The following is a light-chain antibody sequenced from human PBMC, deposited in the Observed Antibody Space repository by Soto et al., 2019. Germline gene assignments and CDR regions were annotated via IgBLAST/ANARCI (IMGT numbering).Light chain of an antibody. CDR1: SSDVGSYNL. V-gene: IGLV2-23*02. CDR3: CSYAGGGTWV. Sequence: QSVLTQPASVSGSPGQSITISCTGTSSDVGSYNLVTWYQQHPGNAPKLMIYDVTKRPSGLSNRFSASKSGSTASLTISGLQDEDEADYYCCSYAGGGTWVFGGGTKLTVL. CDR2: DVT. J-gene: IGLJ3*02.